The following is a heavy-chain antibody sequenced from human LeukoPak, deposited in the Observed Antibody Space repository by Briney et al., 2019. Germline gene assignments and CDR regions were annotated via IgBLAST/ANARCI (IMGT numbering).Heavy chain of an antibody. J-gene: IGHJ4*02. CDR2: IYYSGST. Sequence: SETLSLTCTVSGGSISSSSYYWGWIRQPPGKGLEWIRSIYYSGSTYYNPSLKSRVTISVDTSKNQFSLKLSSVTAADTAVYYCAGLSPYYYDSSGNNFDYWGQGTLVTVSS. V-gene: IGHV4-39*01. D-gene: IGHD3-22*01. CDR3: AGLSPYYYDSSGNNFDY. CDR1: GGSISSSSYY.